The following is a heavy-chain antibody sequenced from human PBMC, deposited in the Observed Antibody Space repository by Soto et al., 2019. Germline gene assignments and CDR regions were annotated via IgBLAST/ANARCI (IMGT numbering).Heavy chain of an antibody. J-gene: IGHJ6*03. CDR2: IYSGGST. CDR1: GFTVSSNY. CDR3: AGVVGRYCSSTSCYGYYYYYYMDV. D-gene: IGHD2-2*01. Sequence: GGSLRLSCAASGFTVSSNYMSWVRQAPGKGLEWVSVIYSGGSTYYADSVKGRFTISRQNSKNTLYLQMNSLRAEDTAVYYGAGVVGRYCSSTSCYGYYYYYYMDVWGKGTTVTVSS. V-gene: IGHV3-53*04.